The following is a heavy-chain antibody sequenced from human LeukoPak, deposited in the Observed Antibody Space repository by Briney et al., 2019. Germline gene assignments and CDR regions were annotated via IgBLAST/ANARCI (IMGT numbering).Heavy chain of an antibody. D-gene: IGHD6-19*01. Sequence: GGSLRLSCAASGFTVSSNYMSWVPQAPGKGLEWVSVIYSGGGTYFADSVKGRFTISRDNSKNTLYLQMNSLRAEDTAVYYCAKDQRSIAVAGYFDYWGQGTLVTVSS. J-gene: IGHJ4*02. CDR2: IYSGGGT. V-gene: IGHV3-66*01. CDR3: AKDQRSIAVAGYFDY. CDR1: GFTVSSNY.